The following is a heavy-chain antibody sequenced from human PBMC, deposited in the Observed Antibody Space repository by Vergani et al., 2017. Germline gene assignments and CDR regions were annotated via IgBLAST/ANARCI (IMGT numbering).Heavy chain of an antibody. V-gene: IGHV3-74*01. D-gene: IGHD1-26*01. CDR1: GFTFSNYW. Sequence: VQLVESGGGLFQPGGSLRLFCTASGFTFSNYWMQWVRQAPGKGMMWVSRINSDGDSTSYADSVKGRFTISRDNAKNTLYLQMDSLRAEDTAVYYCARDGWELLDYFYYMDVWGKGTTVTVSS. J-gene: IGHJ6*03. CDR3: ARDGWELLDYFYYMDV. CDR2: INSDGDST.